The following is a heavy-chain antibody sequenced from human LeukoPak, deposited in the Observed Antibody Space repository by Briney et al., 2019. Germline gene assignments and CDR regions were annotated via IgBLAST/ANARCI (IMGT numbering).Heavy chain of an antibody. CDR1: GGTFSSYA. CDR3: ARSGPDYDSSVPIDY. V-gene: IGHV1-69*13. D-gene: IGHD3-22*01. CDR2: IIPIFGTA. Sequence: SVKVSCKASGGTFSSYAISWVRQAPGQGLEWMGGIIPIFGTANYAQKFQGRVTITADESTSTAYMELSSLRSEDTAVYYCARSGPDYDSSVPIDYWGQGTLVTVSS. J-gene: IGHJ4*02.